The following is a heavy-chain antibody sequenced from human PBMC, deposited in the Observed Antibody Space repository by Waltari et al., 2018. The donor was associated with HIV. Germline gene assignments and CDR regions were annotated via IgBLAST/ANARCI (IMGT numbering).Heavy chain of an antibody. D-gene: IGHD6-19*01. CDR1: GASISSGSYY. Sequence: QVQLQESGPGLVKPSQTLSLTCTVPGASISSGSYYWSWIRQPAGKGVGGIGGRLTGGGPNDNSPATRRATISAATAKSQFSLNPGSGTAVEPAVYDCARAVAAINGNWGDPWGQGTRVTVPS. J-gene: IGHJ5*02. CDR2: RLTGGGP. CDR3: ARAVAAINGNWGDP. V-gene: IGHV4-61*02.